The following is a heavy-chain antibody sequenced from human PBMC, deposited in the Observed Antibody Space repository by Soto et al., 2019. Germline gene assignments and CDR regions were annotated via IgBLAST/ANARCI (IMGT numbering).Heavy chain of an antibody. CDR1: GFTFSVAW. Sequence: EVHLVESGGGLVNPGGSLRLSCAASGFTFSVAWMSWVRQAPGKGLEWVCRIKSEIDGATTDYAAPVKGRFTISSDDSTNTLYLQMNSLKTEDTAMYYCTTYDTLTGFPGRWADFCGQGTLVTVSS. CDR3: TTYDTLTGFPGRWADF. J-gene: IGHJ4*02. V-gene: IGHV3-15*01. D-gene: IGHD3-9*01. CDR2: IKSEIDGATT.